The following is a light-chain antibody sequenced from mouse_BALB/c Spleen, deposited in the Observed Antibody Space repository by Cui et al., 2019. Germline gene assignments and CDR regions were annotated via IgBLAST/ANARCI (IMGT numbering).Light chain of an antibody. CDR1: SSVSY. J-gene: IGKJ1*01. V-gene: IGKV4-55*01. Sequence: QIVLTQSPALMSASTWEKVTMTCSASSSVSYMYWYQQKPGASPRLLIYDTSNLASGVPVRFSGSGSGTSYSLTISRMEAEDAATYYCQQWSSYPRTFGGGTKLEIK. CDR2: DTS. CDR3: QQWSSYPRT.